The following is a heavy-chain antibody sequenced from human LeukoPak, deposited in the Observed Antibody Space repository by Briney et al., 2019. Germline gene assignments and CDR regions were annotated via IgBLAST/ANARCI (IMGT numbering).Heavy chain of an antibody. D-gene: IGHD6-19*01. Sequence: GGSLRLSCAASGFTFSSYAMSWVRQAPGKGLEWVSAISGSGGSTYYADSVKGRFTISRDNSKNTLYLQMNSLRAEDTAVYYCAKDSWFQWLVSDRFGGGYYFDYWGQGTLVTVSS. CDR2: ISGSGGST. V-gene: IGHV3-23*01. J-gene: IGHJ4*02. CDR3: AKDSWFQWLVSDRFGGGYYFDY. CDR1: GFTFSSYA.